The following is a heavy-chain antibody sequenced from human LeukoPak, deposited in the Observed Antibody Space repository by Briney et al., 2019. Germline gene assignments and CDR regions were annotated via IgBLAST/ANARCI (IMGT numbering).Heavy chain of an antibody. Sequence: GGSLRLSCAASGFTFSSYAMHWVRQAPGKGLEWVAVISYDGSNKCYADSVKGRFTISRDNSKNTLYLQMNSLRAEDTAVYYCATLVGATDEAYYYMDVWGKGTTVTVSS. D-gene: IGHD1-26*01. J-gene: IGHJ6*03. CDR3: ATLVGATDEAYYYMDV. CDR2: ISYDGSNK. CDR1: GFTFSSYA. V-gene: IGHV3-30-3*01.